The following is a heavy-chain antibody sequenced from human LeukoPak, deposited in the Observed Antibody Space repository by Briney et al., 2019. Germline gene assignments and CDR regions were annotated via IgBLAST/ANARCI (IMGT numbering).Heavy chain of an antibody. CDR2: IYTSGST. V-gene: IGHV4-4*07. D-gene: IGHD2-2*01. J-gene: IGHJ6*02. CDR1: GGCISSYY. CDR3: AGQDQLLMPAHYYYGMDV. Sequence: SETLSLTCTVSGGCISSYYWSWIRQPAGKGLEWIGRIYTSGSTNYNPSLKSRVTMSVDTSKNQFSLKLSSVTAADTAVYYCAGQDQLLMPAHYYYGMDVWGQGTTVTVSS.